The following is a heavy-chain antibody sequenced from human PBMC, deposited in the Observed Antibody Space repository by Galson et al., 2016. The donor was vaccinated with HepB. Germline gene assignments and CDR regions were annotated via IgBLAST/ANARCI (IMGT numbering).Heavy chain of an antibody. CDR1: GFSLSDSW. V-gene: IGHV3-74*01. Sequence: SLRLSCAASGFSLSDSWMHWVRQAPGKGLVWVSRIEKDGSVINYGDSVKGRFTISRDNAENTLYLRMNNLRSDNTAVYYCIREVGGPKDFWGQGTLVTVSS. D-gene: IGHD3-16*01. CDR2: IEKDGSVI. CDR3: IREVGGPKDF. J-gene: IGHJ4*02.